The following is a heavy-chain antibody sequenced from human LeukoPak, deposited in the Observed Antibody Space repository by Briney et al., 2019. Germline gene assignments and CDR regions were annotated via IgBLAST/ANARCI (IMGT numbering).Heavy chain of an antibody. J-gene: IGHJ3*02. CDR1: GESFSGFY. CDR3: ARAASIAARTDAFDI. CDR2: IYYSGST. Sequence: SETLSLTCAVYGESFSGFYWTWIRQPPGKGLEWIGYIYYSGSTNYNPSLKSRVTISVDTSKNQFSLKLSSVTAADTAVYYCARAASIAARTDAFDIWGQGTMVTVSS. V-gene: IGHV4-59*01. D-gene: IGHD6-6*01.